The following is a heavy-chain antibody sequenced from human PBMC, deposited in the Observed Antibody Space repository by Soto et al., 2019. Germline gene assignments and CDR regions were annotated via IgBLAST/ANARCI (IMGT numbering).Heavy chain of an antibody. CDR3: ASPTLGAFDI. CDR1: GGSISSSNYY. J-gene: IGHJ3*02. CDR2: IYYSGST. V-gene: IGHV4-39*01. Sequence: SETLSLTCTVSGGSISSSNYYWGWIRQPPGKGLEWIGSIYYSGSTAYNSSLKSRVTMSVDTSKNQLSLRLSSVTAADTAVYYCASPTLGAFDIWGQGTMVTVSS. D-gene: IGHD3-16*01.